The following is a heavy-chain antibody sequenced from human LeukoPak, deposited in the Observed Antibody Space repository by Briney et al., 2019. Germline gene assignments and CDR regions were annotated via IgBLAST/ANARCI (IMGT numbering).Heavy chain of an antibody. CDR2: IIAIFGTA. D-gene: IGHD6-13*01. J-gene: IGHJ5*02. V-gene: IGHV1-69*05. Sequence: ASVKVSCKASGGTFSSYAISWVRQAPGQGLEGMGRIIAIFGTANYAEKFKGRVTITRDESKSTAYMELSSLRSEDTAVYYCASIAAAGFWFDPWGQGTLVTVSS. CDR1: GGTFSSYA. CDR3: ASIAAAGFWFDP.